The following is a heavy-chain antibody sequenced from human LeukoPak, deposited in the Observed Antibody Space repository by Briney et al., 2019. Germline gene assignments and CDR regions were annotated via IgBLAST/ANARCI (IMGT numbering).Heavy chain of an antibody. J-gene: IGHJ4*02. CDR2: IYTRGSA. V-gene: IGHV4-61*02. CDR1: GDSIDRNSYY. Sequence: PSETLSLTCTVSGDSIDRNSYYRSWIRQSAGKGLEWIGRIYTRGSARYHPSLGSRVTMSVDTSKNQFSLELTSVTAADTGVYYCVAGEVGPPERISWGQGSLVTVSS. D-gene: IGHD1-26*01. CDR3: VAGEVGPPERIS.